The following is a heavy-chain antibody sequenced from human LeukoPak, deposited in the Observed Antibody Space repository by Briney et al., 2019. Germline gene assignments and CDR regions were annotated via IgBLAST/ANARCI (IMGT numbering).Heavy chain of an antibody. CDR2: LYPNGNT. CDR1: GGSITNDY. V-gene: IGHV4-4*07. D-gene: IGHD4-11*01. J-gene: IGHJ4*02. CDR3: ARLSTVTTSFDY. Sequence: DPSETLSLTCSVSGGSITNDYWIWIRQPAGKALEYIGRLYPNGNTNYNPSLQSRVTMSVDTSKNQFSLQLTSVTAADTAVYYCARLSTVTTSFDYWGQGTLVTVSS.